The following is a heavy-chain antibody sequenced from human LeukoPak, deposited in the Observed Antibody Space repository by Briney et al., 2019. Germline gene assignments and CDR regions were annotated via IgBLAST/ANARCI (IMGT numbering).Heavy chain of an antibody. Sequence: ASVKVSCKASGYTFTSYYMHWVRQAPGQGLEWMGWINPNNGGTNYAQKFQGRVTMTRDTSISTAYMELSRLRSDDTAVYYCARDLEVGAIGYFDYWGQGTLVTVSS. V-gene: IGHV1-2*02. J-gene: IGHJ4*02. CDR2: INPNNGGT. CDR1: GYTFTSYY. D-gene: IGHD1-26*01. CDR3: ARDLEVGAIGYFDY.